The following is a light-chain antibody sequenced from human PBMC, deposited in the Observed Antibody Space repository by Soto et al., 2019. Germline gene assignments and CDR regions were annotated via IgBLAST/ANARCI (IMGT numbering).Light chain of an antibody. CDR1: ASSIGTNT. Sequence: QSVLTQPPSASGTPGQRVTISCSGSASSIGTNTVNWYRQLPGMAPKLLIYGDNQRPSGVPDRFSGSKSGTSASLAISGLQSEDEAEYYCAAWDGSLNNVLFGGGTKLTVL. CDR2: GDN. V-gene: IGLV1-44*01. CDR3: AAWDGSLNNVL. J-gene: IGLJ2*01.